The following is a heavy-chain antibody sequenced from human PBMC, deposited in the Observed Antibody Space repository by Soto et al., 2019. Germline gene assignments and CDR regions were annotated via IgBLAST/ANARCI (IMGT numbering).Heavy chain of an antibody. CDR1: GFTFSNYW. D-gene: IGHD6-6*01. V-gene: IGHV3-7*04. CDR3: ARGGTYSSSSLAS. Sequence: PGGSLRLSCVASGFTFSNYWMGWVRQAPGKGLEWVADIKQDGSDKYYGDSVKGRFTISRDNAENSLYLRMNSLRAEDTALYYCARGGTYSSSSLASWGQGTLVTVSS. CDR2: IKQDGSDK. J-gene: IGHJ5*02.